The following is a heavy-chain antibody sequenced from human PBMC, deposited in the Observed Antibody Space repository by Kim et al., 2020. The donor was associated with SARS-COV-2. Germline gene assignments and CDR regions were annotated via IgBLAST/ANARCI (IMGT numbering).Heavy chain of an antibody. D-gene: IGHD2-21*01. CDR3: ARDRPGLFVSPLLDY. Sequence: GGSLRLSCAASGFTFSSYEMNWVRQAPGKGLEWVSYISSSGSTIYYADSVKGRFTISRDNAMNSLCLQMNSLRAEDTAVYYCARDRPGLFVSPLLDYWGQGTLVTVSS. J-gene: IGHJ4*02. CDR2: ISSSGSTI. CDR1: GFTFSSYE. V-gene: IGHV3-48*03.